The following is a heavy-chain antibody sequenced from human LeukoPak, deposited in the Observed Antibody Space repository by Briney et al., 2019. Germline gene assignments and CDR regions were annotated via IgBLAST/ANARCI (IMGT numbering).Heavy chain of an antibody. CDR2: IYSGGST. J-gene: IGHJ4*02. D-gene: IGHD6-6*01. Sequence: GGSLRLSCAASGFTVSSNYMSWVRQAPGKGLEWVSVIYSGGSTYYADSVKGRFTISGDNSKNTLYLQMNSLRLDDTAVYYCAKGRGLAVRPPNEGFFDQWGLGTLVTVSS. CDR3: AKGRGLAVRPPNEGFFDQ. CDR1: GFTVSSNY. V-gene: IGHV3-66*01.